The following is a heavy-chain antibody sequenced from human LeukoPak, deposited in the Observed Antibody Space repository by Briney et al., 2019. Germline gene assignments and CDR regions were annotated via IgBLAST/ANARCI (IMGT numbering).Heavy chain of an antibody. CDR3: ARENGELSLGFDY. V-gene: IGHV1-69*16. Sequence: SVKVSCKASGGTFSSYTISWVRQAPGQGLEWMGRIIPILGIANYAQKSQGRVTITTDESTSTAYMELSSLRSEDTAVYYCARENGELSLGFDYWGQGTLVTVSS. J-gene: IGHJ4*02. CDR1: GGTFSSYT. CDR2: IIPILGIA. D-gene: IGHD3-16*02.